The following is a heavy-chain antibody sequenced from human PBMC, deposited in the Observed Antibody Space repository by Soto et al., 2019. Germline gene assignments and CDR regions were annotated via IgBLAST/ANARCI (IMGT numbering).Heavy chain of an antibody. CDR3: ARLSREFSSGLDY. D-gene: IGHD3-3*01. Sequence: GESLKISCEGVGYSFTNYWIAWVRQMPGKGPEWMGTIYPGDSDMRYSPSFRGQVTMSVDKSINTAYLQWGSLTASDTAKYYCARLSREFSSGLDYWGQGTLVSVSS. V-gene: IGHV5-51*01. CDR1: GYSFTNYW. J-gene: IGHJ4*02. CDR2: IYPGDSDM.